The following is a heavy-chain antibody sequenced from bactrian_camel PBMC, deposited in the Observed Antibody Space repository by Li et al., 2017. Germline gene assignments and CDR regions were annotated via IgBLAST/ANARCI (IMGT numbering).Heavy chain of an antibody. Sequence: QVQLVESGGGSVQPGQSLRLTCTFSETRYCMGWFRQSPGKEREGVAIIRSDGILTYSESVRGRFTISRDIAKNTLYLEMTNLQPEDTTMYYCAADEGYYGGGRVCLSYKYWGQGTQVTVSS. J-gene: IGHJ4*01. CDR1: ETRYC. D-gene: IGHD3*01. CDR3: AADEGYYGGGRVCLSYKY. CDR2: IRSDGIL. V-gene: IGHV3S53*01.